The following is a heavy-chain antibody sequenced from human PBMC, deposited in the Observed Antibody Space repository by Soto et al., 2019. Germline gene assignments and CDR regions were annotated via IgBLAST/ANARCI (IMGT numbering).Heavy chain of an antibody. Sequence: PGGSLRLSCAVSGVTLTDVWMNWVRQAPGKGPEWVGRIKSNTAGGTTDFAAPVKGRFTISRDDSQNTLYLQMNSLRAEDTAVYFCARDRPGNYHFFDYWGQGNMVNVSS. CDR3: ARDRPGNYHFFDY. CDR2: IKSNTAGGTT. V-gene: IGHV3-15*07. CDR1: GVTLTDVW. D-gene: IGHD3-10*01. J-gene: IGHJ4*02.